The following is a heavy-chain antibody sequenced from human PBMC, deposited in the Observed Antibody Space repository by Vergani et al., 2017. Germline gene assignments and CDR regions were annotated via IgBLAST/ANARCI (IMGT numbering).Heavy chain of an antibody. CDR2: IIPIFGTA. V-gene: IGHV1-69*18. CDR3: AKDHGGGGFGSCFDY. D-gene: IGHD3-10*01. Sequence: QVQLVQSGAEVKKPGSSVKVSCKASGGTFSSYAISWVRQAPGQGLEWMGRIIPIFGTANYAKKFQGRVTITAAESTSTAYMELSSLRSEDTAVYYCAKDHGGGGFGSCFDYWGQGTLVTVSS. J-gene: IGHJ4*02. CDR1: GGTFSSYA.